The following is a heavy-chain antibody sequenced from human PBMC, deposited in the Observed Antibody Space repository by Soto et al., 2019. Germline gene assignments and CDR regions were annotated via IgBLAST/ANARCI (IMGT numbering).Heavy chain of an antibody. D-gene: IGHD3-9*01. Sequence: ASVKVSCKASGYTFTSYGISWVRQAPGQGLEWMGWISAYNGNTNYAQKLQGRVTMTTDTSTSTAYMELRSLRSDDTAVYYCASGVWDLTGYYYRYWGQGTLVTVSS. V-gene: IGHV1-18*01. J-gene: IGHJ4*02. CDR3: ASGVWDLTGYYYRY. CDR1: GYTFTSYG. CDR2: ISAYNGNT.